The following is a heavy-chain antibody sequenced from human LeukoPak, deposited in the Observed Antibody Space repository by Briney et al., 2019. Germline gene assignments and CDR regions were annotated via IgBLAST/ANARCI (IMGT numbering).Heavy chain of an antibody. J-gene: IGHJ4*02. CDR2: INGDGGST. CDR3: ARVDYADYAPNFDY. CDR1: GITFRSYA. V-gene: IGHV3-23*01. Sequence: GGSLRLSCAASGITFRSYAMSWVRQARGKGLEWVSAINGDGGSTYYADSVKGRFTISSDNSNNTLFLQINSLRADDTAVYYCARVDYADYAPNFDYWGQGTLVTVSS. D-gene: IGHD4-17*01.